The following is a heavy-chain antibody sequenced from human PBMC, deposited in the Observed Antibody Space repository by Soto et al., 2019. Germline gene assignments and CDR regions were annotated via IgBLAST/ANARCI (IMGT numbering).Heavy chain of an antibody. CDR2: ISYDGSNK. J-gene: IGHJ4*02. CDR1: GFTFSSYA. Sequence: GGSLRLSCAASGFTFSSYAMHWVRQAPGKGLEWVAVISYDGSNKYYADSVKGRFTISRDNSKNTLYLQMNSLRAEDTAVYYCARPSSGIIPLDYWGQGTLVTVSS. D-gene: IGHD3-16*01. V-gene: IGHV3-30-3*01. CDR3: ARPSSGIIPLDY.